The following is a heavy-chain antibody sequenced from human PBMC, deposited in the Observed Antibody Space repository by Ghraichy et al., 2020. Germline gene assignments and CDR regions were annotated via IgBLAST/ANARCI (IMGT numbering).Heavy chain of an antibody. Sequence: SETLSLTCTVSGGSISSRSYYWGWFRQPPGKGLEWIGSIYYSGSTFDNPSLRSRVTISVDTPKTHFSLTLSSVTAADTAVYYCAAPYYYDSSGYNYAAVFDIWGQGTMVTVSS. CDR3: AAPYYYDSSGYNYAAVFDI. CDR2: IYYSGST. CDR1: GGSISSRSYY. D-gene: IGHD3-22*01. J-gene: IGHJ3*02. V-gene: IGHV4-39*02.